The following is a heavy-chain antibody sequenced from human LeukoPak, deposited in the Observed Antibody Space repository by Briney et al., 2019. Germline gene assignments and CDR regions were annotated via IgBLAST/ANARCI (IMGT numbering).Heavy chain of an antibody. J-gene: IGHJ4*02. D-gene: IGHD3-10*01. CDR2: MYSGGST. V-gene: IGHV3-66*01. Sequence: PGGSLRLSCAASGFTFSSYAMSWVRQAPGKGPEWVSVMYSGGSTYYADSVKGRFTFSRDNSKNTLYLQMNSLRAEDTAVYYCARSNCDSCYMGVWYYFDYWGQGATVTVSS. CDR1: GFTFSSYA. CDR3: ARSNCDSCYMGVWYYFDY.